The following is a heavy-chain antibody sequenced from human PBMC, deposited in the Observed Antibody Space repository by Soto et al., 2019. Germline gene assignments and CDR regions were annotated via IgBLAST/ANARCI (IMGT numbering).Heavy chain of an antibody. J-gene: IGHJ6*02. D-gene: IGHD3-3*01. CDR3: AREERFWSGYLPRGGLYYYYYGMDV. CDR1: GFTFSSYA. CDR2: ISYDGSNK. V-gene: IGHV3-30-3*01. Sequence: GGSLRLSCAASGFTFSSYAMHWVRQAPGKGLEWVAVISYDGSNKYYADSVKGRFTISRDNSKNTLYLQMNSLRAEDTAVYYCAREERFWSGYLPRGGLYYYYYGMDVWGQGTTVTVSS.